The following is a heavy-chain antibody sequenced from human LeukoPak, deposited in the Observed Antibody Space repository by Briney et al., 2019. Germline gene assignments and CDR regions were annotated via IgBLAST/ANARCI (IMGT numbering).Heavy chain of an antibody. CDR1: GYTFTSYG. CDR3: ARRSTVTTYGYYYYMDV. D-gene: IGHD4-17*01. V-gene: IGHV1-18*01. CDR2: ISAYNGNT. J-gene: IGHJ6*03. Sequence: ASVKVSCKASGYTFTSYGISWVRQAPGQGLEWMGRISAYNGNTNYAQKLQGRVTMTTDTSTSTAYMELRSLRSDDTAVYYCARRSTVTTYGYYYYMDVWGKGTTVTVSS.